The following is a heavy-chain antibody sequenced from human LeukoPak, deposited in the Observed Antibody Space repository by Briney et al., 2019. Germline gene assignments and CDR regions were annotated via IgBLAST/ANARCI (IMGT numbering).Heavy chain of an antibody. D-gene: IGHD4-11*01. V-gene: IGHV3-33*06. CDR1: KFSFSHYA. CDR2: IWNDGSDK. Sequence: GGALRLSRAASKFSFSHYAMHWVRQAPGMGLEWVAVIWNDGSDKYYADSVKGRFTVSRDNSRNTLYLQMDSLRAEDTGVYYCAKDAQRGFDYSNSLQHWGPGTLVTVSS. CDR3: AKDAQRGFDYSNSLQH. J-gene: IGHJ1*01.